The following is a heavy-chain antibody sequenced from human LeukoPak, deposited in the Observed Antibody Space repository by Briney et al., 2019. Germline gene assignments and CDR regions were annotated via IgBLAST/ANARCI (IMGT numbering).Heavy chain of an antibody. D-gene: IGHD3-22*01. CDR3: ARAGTVVVNIYYYYYMDV. CDR1: RFTFSDYY. V-gene: IGHV3-11*01. J-gene: IGHJ6*03. CDR2: ISNSGTTI. Sequence: SGGSLRLSCAASRFTFSDYYMTWIRQAPGKGLEWVSYISNSGTTIYYADSVRGRFTISRDNAKNSLYLQMKSLRAEDTAVYYCARAGTVVVNIYYYYYMDVRGKGTTVTISS.